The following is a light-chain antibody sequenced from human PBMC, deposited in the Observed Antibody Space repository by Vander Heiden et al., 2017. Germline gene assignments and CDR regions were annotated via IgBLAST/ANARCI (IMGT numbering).Light chain of an antibody. J-gene: IGKJ4*01. Sequence: DIQMTQSPSSLSAFVGDRVTITCRASQSISTYLNWYQQKPGKAPKLLIYAASSLQSGVPSRFSGSGSGTDFTLTISSLQPEDFASYYCQQSYSPPPVTFGGGTKVEIK. CDR2: AAS. CDR3: QQSYSPPPVT. V-gene: IGKV1-39*01. CDR1: QSISTY.